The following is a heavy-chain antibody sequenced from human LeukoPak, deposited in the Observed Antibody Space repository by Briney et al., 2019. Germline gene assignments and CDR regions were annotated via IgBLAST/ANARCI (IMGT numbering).Heavy chain of an antibody. J-gene: IGHJ3*02. V-gene: IGHV1-2*02. D-gene: IGHD3-10*01. CDR2: INPKSGDT. Sequence: ASVKVSCKASGYSFTGHYMHWVRQAPGQGLEWMGWINPKSGDTNYAQKFQGRVTMTRDTSISTAYMDMSSLRSDDTAVYYCARNLWFGESSDAFDMWGQGTMVTVSS. CDR3: ARNLWFGESSDAFDM. CDR1: GYSFTGHY.